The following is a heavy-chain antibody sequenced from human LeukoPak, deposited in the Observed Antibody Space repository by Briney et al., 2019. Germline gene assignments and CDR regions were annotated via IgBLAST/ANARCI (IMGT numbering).Heavy chain of an antibody. J-gene: IGHJ4*02. CDR3: AREGRYCSGGSCLDY. CDR1: GFTFDDYG. CDR2: INWNGGST. Sequence: GGSLRLSCAASGFTFDDYGMSWVRQAPGKGLEWVSGINWNGGSTGYADSVKGRFTISRDNAKNSLYLQMNSLRAEDTALYSCAREGRYCSGGSCLDYWGQGTLVTVSS. V-gene: IGHV3-20*04. D-gene: IGHD2-15*01.